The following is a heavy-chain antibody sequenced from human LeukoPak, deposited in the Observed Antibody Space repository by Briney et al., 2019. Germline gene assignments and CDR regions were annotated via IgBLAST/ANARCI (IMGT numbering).Heavy chain of an antibody. Sequence: GGSLRLSCAASGFTFSDYYMSWIRQAPGKGLEWVSYISSSGGSIYYAASVKRRFTISRATAKNSLYLPMYSTSAEDTVVYYCARSSQWLPTDYWGQGTLVTVSS. CDR1: GFTFSDYY. CDR3: ARSSQWLPTDY. V-gene: IGHV3-11*04. CDR2: ISSSGGSI. J-gene: IGHJ4*02. D-gene: IGHD6-19*01.